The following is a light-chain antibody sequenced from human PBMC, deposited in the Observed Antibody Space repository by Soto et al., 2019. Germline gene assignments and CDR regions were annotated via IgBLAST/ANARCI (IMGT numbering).Light chain of an antibody. CDR3: QQYNNWPLT. J-gene: IGKJ5*01. CDR1: QFVSSN. CDR2: GAS. Sequence: EIVMTPSPVTLSVSPGERATLSCRASQFVSSNLAWYQQKPGQAPRLLIYGASTRATGVPARFSGGGSGKEFTLTITSLQSEDFAVYWCQQYNNWPLTFGPGTRLEIK. V-gene: IGKV3D-15*01.